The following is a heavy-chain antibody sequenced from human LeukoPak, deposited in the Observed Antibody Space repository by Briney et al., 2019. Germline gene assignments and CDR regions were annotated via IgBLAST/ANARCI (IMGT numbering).Heavy chain of an antibody. Sequence: SGGSLRLSCAASGFTFSSYWMHWVRHAPGKGLVWVSRINSDGSSTMYADSVKGRFTIYRDNDKNTVYMKINRERAEDTAVYYCASLMGDYYDSSGYPLDYWGQGTLVTVSS. J-gene: IGHJ4*02. CDR1: GFTFSSYW. CDR2: INSDGSST. V-gene: IGHV3-74*03. D-gene: IGHD3-22*01. CDR3: ASLMGDYYDSSGYPLDY.